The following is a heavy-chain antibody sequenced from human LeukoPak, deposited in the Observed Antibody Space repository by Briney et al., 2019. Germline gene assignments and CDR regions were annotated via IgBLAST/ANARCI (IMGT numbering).Heavy chain of an antibody. CDR3: AKAQPSHRSGPFDC. J-gene: IGHJ4*02. D-gene: IGHD3-10*01. Sequence: PGGALRLSCAASGFTFSSYAMSWVRQAPGKGLDWVSTICGSGGTTYYADAVKGRFTISRDNSKDALYLQMNNLRAEDAAVYYCAKAQPSHRSGPFDCWGQGTLVTVSS. CDR1: GFTFSSYA. CDR2: ICGSGGTT. V-gene: IGHV3-23*01.